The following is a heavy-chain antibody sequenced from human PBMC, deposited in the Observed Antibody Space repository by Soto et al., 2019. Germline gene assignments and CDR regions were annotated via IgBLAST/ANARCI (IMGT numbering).Heavy chain of an antibody. V-gene: IGHV1-18*04. D-gene: IGHD2-15*01. Sequence: QIQLVQSGPESKKPGASVKVSCQTSGYNFISYGLSWVRQAPGQGLEWMGWITPFNGNANYPQRFRGKTPMIADSAPNTGYLDVRNLKLEDTAFDYCVRNLSSLPDIWGQGTLVTVSS. J-gene: IGHJ4*02. CDR2: ITPFNGNA. CDR1: GYNFISYG. CDR3: VRNLSSLPDI.